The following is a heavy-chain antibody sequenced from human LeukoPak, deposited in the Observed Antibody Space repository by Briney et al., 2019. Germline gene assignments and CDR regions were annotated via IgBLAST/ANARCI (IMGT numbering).Heavy chain of an antibody. CDR3: ARDYSSGLYHWFDP. CDR2: IIPILGIA. CDR1: GGTFSSYA. Sequence: ASAKVSCKASGGTFSSYAISWVRQAPGQGLEWMGRIIPILGIANYAQKFQGRVTITADKSTSTAYMELSSLRSEDTAVYYCARDYSSGLYHWFDPWGQGTLVTVSS. D-gene: IGHD6-19*01. J-gene: IGHJ5*02. V-gene: IGHV1-69*04.